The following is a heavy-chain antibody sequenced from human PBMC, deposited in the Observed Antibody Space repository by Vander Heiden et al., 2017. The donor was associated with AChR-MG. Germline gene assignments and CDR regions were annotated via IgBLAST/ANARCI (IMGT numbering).Heavy chain of an antibody. J-gene: IGHJ5*02. D-gene: IGHD3-3*01. CDR1: GGPFSSYS. CDR2: IIPIFGTA. V-gene: IGHV1-69*06. Sequence: QVQLVQSGAEVKKPGSSVKVSCKASGGPFSSYSISRGRQAPGQGLEWMGGIIPIFGTANYAQKFQGRVTITADKSTSTAYMELSSLRSEDTDVYYCAREVAYYDFWSGYSDPPQNWFDPWGQGTLVTVSS. CDR3: AREVAYYDFWSGYSDPPQNWFDP.